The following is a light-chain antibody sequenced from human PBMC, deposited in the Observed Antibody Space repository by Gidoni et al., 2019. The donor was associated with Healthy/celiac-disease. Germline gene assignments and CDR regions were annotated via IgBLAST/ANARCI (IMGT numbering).Light chain of an antibody. V-gene: IGLV2-11*01. J-gene: IGLJ3*02. CDR2: DVS. Sequence: QSALTQPLSVSGSPGQSVTISCTGTSSDVSGYNYVSWYQQHPGKAPKLMIYDVSKRPSGVPDRFSGSKSGNTASLTISGLQAEDEADYYCCSYAGSYTWVFGGGTKLTVL. CDR3: CSYAGSYTWV. CDR1: SSDVSGYNY.